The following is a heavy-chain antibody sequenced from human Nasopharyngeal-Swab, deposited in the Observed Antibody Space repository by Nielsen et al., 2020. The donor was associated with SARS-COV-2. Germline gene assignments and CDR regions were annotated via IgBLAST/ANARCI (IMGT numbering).Heavy chain of an antibody. CDR1: GGSISSYY. V-gene: IGHV4-39*01. CDR2: IYYSGST. J-gene: IGHJ4*02. CDR3: ARVSQWLVTLIDY. D-gene: IGHD6-19*01. Sequence: SETLSLTCTVSGGSISSYYWGWIRQPPGKGLEWIGSIYYSGSTYYNPSLKSRVTISVDTSKNQFSLKLSSVTAADTAVYYCARVSQWLVTLIDYWGQGTLVTVSS.